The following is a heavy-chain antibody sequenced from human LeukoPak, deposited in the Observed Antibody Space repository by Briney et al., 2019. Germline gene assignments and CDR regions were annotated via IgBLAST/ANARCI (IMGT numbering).Heavy chain of an antibody. Sequence: GESLKISCLDSGYSFTKYWIGWVRQLPGEGLEWMGIIHASDSETVYSPSIQGQVTISADRSISTAFLQWSSLKASDTAIYYCARAYHGNHFWEFDPRGQGTLVTVSS. D-gene: IGHD3-16*01. CDR2: IHASDSET. CDR3: ARAYHGNHFWEFDP. CDR1: GYSFTKYW. J-gene: IGHJ5*02. V-gene: IGHV5-51*01.